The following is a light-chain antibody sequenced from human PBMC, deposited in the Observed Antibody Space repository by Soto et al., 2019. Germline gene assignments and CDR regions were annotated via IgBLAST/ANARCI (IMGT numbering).Light chain of an antibody. Sequence: EIVLTQSPATLSLSPGERATLSCRASQSVSTHLAWYQQKPGQAPRLLIYGASNRAAGIPARFTGSGSGTDFTLTIGSLEPEDFVIYYCQQRTDRLTFGGGTKVEMK. J-gene: IGKJ4*01. CDR2: GAS. CDR3: QQRTDRLT. V-gene: IGKV3-11*01. CDR1: QSVSTH.